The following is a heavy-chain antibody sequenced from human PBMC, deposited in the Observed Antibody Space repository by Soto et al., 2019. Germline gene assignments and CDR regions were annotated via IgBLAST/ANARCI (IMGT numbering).Heavy chain of an antibody. CDR2: IYYSGST. J-gene: IGHJ6*03. CDR1: GGSISSSSYY. CDR3: ARQWSPIFGVVIPIYYYMDV. Sequence: QLQLQESGPGLVKPSETLSLTCTVSGGSISSSSYYWGWIRQPPGKGLEWIGSIYYSGSTYYNPSLKGRVTISVDTSKNQFSLKLSSVTAADTAVYYCARQWSPIFGVVIPIYYYMDVWGKGTTVTVSS. D-gene: IGHD3-3*01. V-gene: IGHV4-39*01.